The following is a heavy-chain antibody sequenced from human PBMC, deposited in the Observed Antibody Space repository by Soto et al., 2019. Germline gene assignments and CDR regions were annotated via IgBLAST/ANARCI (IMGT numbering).Heavy chain of an antibody. CDR2: IRSGGGVQ. V-gene: IGHV3-48*02. J-gene: IGHJ2*01. CDR1: GFSFSAYS. D-gene: IGHD3-22*01. Sequence: EVQLDESGGGLVAPGGSLRLSCAGSGFSFSAYSMRWVRQAPGKGLEWISYIRSGGGVQNYADSVKGRFTISRDNGKKSVDRQMDSLRDEDTGVYYCARDGGTLTVGGGLDFDIWGRGTLVAVSS. CDR3: ARDGGTLTVGGGLDFDI.